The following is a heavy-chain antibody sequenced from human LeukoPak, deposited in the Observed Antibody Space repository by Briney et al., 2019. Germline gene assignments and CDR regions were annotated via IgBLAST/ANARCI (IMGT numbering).Heavy chain of an antibody. CDR2: IKSKTDGGTT. CDR1: GFTFSNAW. D-gene: IGHD3-9*01. V-gene: IGHV3-15*01. Sequence: GGSLRLSCAASGFTFSNAWMSWVRQAPGKGLEWVGRIKSKTDGGTTDYAAPVKGRFTISRDDSKNTLYLQMNSLKTEDTAVYYCTTERYDILTGYYLDYWGRGTLVTVSS. J-gene: IGHJ4*02. CDR3: TTERYDILTGYYLDY.